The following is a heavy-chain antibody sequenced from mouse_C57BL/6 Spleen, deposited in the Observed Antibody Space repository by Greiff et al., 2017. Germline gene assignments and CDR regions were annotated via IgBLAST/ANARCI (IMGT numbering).Heavy chain of an antibody. J-gene: IGHJ3*01. V-gene: IGHV1-74*01. CDR1: GYTFTSYW. Sequence: VQLQQPGAELVKPGASVKVSCKASGYTFTSYWMHWVKQRPGQGLEWIGRIHPSDSDTNYNQKFKGKATLTVDKSSSTAYMQLSSLTSEDSAVYYCAHYYGSSWFAYWGQGTLVTVSA. D-gene: IGHD1-1*01. CDR2: IHPSDSDT. CDR3: AHYYGSSWFAY.